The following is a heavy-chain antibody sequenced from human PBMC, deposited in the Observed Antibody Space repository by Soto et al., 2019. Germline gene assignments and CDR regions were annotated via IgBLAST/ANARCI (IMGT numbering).Heavy chain of an antibody. D-gene: IGHD6-13*01. Sequence: PGGSLRLSCAAAGFTFDDYTMHWVRQAPGKGLEWVSLISWDGGSTYYADSVKGRFTISRDNSKNSLYLQMNSLRTEDTALYYCAKDISGSWYYYYGMDVWGQGTTVTVSS. J-gene: IGHJ6*02. CDR3: AKDISGSWYYYYGMDV. V-gene: IGHV3-43*01. CDR1: GFTFDDYT. CDR2: ISWDGGST.